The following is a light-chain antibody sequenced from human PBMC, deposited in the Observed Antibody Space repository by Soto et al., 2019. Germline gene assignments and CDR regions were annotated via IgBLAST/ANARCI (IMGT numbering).Light chain of an antibody. CDR3: QTWGTGIVV. V-gene: IGLV4-69*01. CDR1: SGHSSYA. Sequence: QSVLTQSPSASASLGASVKLTCTLSSGHSSYAIAWHQQQPEKGPRYLMKLNSDGCHSKGDGIPDRFSGSSSGAERYLTTSSLQSEDEADYYCQTWGTGIVVFGGVTKLTVL. J-gene: IGLJ2*01. CDR2: LNSDGCH.